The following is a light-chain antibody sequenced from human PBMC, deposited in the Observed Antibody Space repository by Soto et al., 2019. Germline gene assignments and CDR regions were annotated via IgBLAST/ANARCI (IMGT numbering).Light chain of an antibody. V-gene: IGLV2-14*01. Sequence: QSALTQPASVSGSPGQSGTISCPGNSSDVGGYKYVSWYQQHPGKAPKLMIYDVSNRPSGVSNRFSGSKSGNTASLTISGLQAEDEADYYCSSYTSSSTHYVFGTGTKVTVL. CDR1: SSDVGGYKY. CDR2: DVS. J-gene: IGLJ1*01. CDR3: SSYTSSSTHYV.